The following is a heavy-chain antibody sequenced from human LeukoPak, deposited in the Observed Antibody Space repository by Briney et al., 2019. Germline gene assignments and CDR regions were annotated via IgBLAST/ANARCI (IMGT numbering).Heavy chain of an antibody. D-gene: IGHD3-10*01. Sequence: GGSLRLSCAASGFTFSNYWMGWVRQPPGKGLQWVANIKEDGTEKYYVDSVKGRFTISRDNAKNSVYLQMNSLRVEDTAVYYCARRPFGADYWGQGTLVTVSS. CDR3: ARRPFGADY. CDR1: GFTFSNYW. CDR2: IKEDGTEK. J-gene: IGHJ4*02. V-gene: IGHV3-7*01.